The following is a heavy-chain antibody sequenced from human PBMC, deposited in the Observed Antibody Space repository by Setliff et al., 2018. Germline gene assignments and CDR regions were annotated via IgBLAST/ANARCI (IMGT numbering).Heavy chain of an antibody. CDR2: INAGNGNT. J-gene: IGHJ4*02. D-gene: IGHD3-22*01. CDR3: ARRPYDSSGYFNY. Sequence: ASVKVSCKASGYTFTSYGISWVRQAPGQRLEWMGWINAGNGNTKYSQKFQGRVTITRDTSASTAYMELSSLTSEDTAVYYCARRPYDSSGYFNYWGQGTLVTSPQ. V-gene: IGHV1-3*01. CDR1: GYTFTSYG.